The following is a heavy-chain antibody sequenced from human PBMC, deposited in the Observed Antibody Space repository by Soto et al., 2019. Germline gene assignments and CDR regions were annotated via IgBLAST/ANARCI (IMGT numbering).Heavy chain of an antibody. CDR2: TMPDGSAK. J-gene: IGHJ3*02. D-gene: IGHD6-19*01. CDR3: AREVGWSLDI. Sequence: GGSLRLSCADSGFTLGVYWMSWVRQAPGKGLEWVANTMPDGSAKYYVACVRGRFTVSRENAKNSLYLQMNSLRVDDTAVYYCAREVGWSLDIWGQGTMVTVSS. CDR1: GFTLGVYW. V-gene: IGHV3-7*03.